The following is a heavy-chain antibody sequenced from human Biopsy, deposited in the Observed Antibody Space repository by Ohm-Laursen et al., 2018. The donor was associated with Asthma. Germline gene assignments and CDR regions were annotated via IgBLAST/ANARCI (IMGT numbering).Heavy chain of an antibody. D-gene: IGHD1-1*01. V-gene: IGHV3-30*01. CDR3: VRDGTDDAFDI. Sequence: SLRLSCSASGFSFSNFAIHWVRQAPGKGLEWVGVISKDASTQDCADSVKGRFTMARDNSKNTLDLQMNSLREEDTAVYYCVRDGTDDAFDIWGQGTVVSVSS. CDR1: GFSFSNFA. CDR2: ISKDASTQ. J-gene: IGHJ3*02.